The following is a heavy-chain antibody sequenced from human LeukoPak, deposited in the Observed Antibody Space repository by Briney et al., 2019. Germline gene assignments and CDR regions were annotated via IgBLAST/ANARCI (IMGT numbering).Heavy chain of an antibody. CDR1: GYTFTGYY. D-gene: IGHD2-2*02. Sequence: GASVRVSCKASGYTFTGYYMHWVRQAPGQGLEWMGWINPNSGGTNYAQKFQGRVTMTRDTSISTAYMELSRLRSDDTAVYYCARARGYCSSTSCYTGFDPWGQGTLVTVSS. CDR2: INPNSGGT. CDR3: ARARGYCSSTSCYTGFDP. V-gene: IGHV1-2*02. J-gene: IGHJ5*02.